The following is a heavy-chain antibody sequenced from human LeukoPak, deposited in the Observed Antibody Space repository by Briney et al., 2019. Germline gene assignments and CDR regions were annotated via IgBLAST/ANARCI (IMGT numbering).Heavy chain of an antibody. V-gene: IGHV3-48*04. CDR3: ARNMIAFGGVSDY. CDR1: GFTFINYN. Sequence: QPGGSLRLSCAVSGFTFINYNMNWVRQAPGKGLEWVSYISSSGSTIYYSDSVKGRFTISRDNAKNSLYLQMNSLRAEDTAVYYCARNMIAFGGVSDYWGQGTLVTVSS. CDR2: ISSSGSTI. D-gene: IGHD3-16*01. J-gene: IGHJ4*02.